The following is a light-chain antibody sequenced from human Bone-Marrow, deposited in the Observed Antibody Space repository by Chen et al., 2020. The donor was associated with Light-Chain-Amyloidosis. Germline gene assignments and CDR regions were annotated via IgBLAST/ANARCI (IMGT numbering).Light chain of an antibody. V-gene: IGLV3-25*03. CDR2: RDT. Sequence: SYELTQPPSVSVSPGQTARITCSGDDLPTKYAYWYQQKPGQAPVLVIHRDTERPSGISERFSGSSSGETATLTISGVQAEDEADYHWQSADSSGTYEVIFGGGTKLTVL. J-gene: IGLJ2*01. CDR3: QSADSSGTYEVI. CDR1: DLPTKY.